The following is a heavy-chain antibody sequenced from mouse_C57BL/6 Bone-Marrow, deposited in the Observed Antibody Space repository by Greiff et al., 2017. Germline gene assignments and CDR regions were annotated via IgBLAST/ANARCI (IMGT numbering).Heavy chain of an antibody. J-gene: IGHJ3*01. Sequence: VPLQQSGAELASPGASVTLSCKASGYTFTDHILNWVKKRPGQGLEWIGRFYPVSGETNYNQKFMGKATFSVDRSYSTVYMVLNRLTSEDPAVYYCGRQDSSGYGFADWGQGTLVTVSA. CDR3: GRQDSSGYGFAD. D-gene: IGHD3-2*02. CDR1: GYTFTDHI. CDR2: FYPVSGET. V-gene: IGHV1-11*01.